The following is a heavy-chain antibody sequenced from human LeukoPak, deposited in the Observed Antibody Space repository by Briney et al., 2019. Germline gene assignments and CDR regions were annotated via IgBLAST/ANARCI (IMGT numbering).Heavy chain of an antibody. CDR3: ARVRDGYNYKYFQH. CDR1: GGSFSGYY. CDR2: INHSGST. D-gene: IGHD5-12*01. Sequence: PSETLSLTCAVYGGSFSGYYWSWIRQPPGKGLEWIGEINHSGSTNYNPSLKSRVTISVDTSKNQFSLKLSSVTAADTAVYYCARVRDGYNYKYFQHWGQGTLVTVSS. J-gene: IGHJ1*01. V-gene: IGHV4-34*01.